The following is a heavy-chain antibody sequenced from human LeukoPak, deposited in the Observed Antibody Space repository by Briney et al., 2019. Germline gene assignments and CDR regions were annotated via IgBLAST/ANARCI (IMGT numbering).Heavy chain of an antibody. CDR1: GFIVSNNY. Sequence: GGSLGLSCAASGFIVSNNYMTWVRQAPGKGLEWLSIIYSAGPTDYADSVKGRFAISRDDSKNTVCLQMNSLTAEDTAVYYSGRVSVAGWLPIDYWGQGILVTVSS. V-gene: IGHV3-53*01. D-gene: IGHD5-12*01. J-gene: IGHJ4*02. CDR3: GRVSVAGWLPIDY. CDR2: IYSAGPT.